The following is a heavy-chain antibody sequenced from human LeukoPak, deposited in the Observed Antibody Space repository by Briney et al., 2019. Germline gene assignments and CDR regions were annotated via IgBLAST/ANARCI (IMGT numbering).Heavy chain of an antibody. J-gene: IGHJ4*02. V-gene: IGHV4-34*01. CDR2: INHSGST. D-gene: IGHD3-10*01. CDR3: ARALYGSGSYYRYYFDY. CDR1: GGSFSGYY. Sequence: SETLSLTCAVYGGSFSGYYWSWIRQPPGKGLEWIGEINHSGSTNYNPSLKSRVTISVDTSKNQFSLKLSSVTAAATAVYYCARALYGSGSYYRYYFDYWGQGTLVTVSS.